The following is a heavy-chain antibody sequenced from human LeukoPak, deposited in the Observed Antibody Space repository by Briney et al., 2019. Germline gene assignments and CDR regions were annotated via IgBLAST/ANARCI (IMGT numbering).Heavy chain of an antibody. CDR1: GFTVSSNY. J-gene: IGHJ4*02. CDR2: IYSGGST. V-gene: IGHV3-66*01. Sequence: GGSLRLSCAASGFTVSSNYMSWVRQAPGKGLEWVSVIYSGGSTYYADSVKGRFTISRDNSKNTLYLQMNSLRAEDTAVYYCARGDYYDSSGYYYWGQGTLVTVSS. CDR3: ARGDYYDSSGYYY. D-gene: IGHD3-22*01.